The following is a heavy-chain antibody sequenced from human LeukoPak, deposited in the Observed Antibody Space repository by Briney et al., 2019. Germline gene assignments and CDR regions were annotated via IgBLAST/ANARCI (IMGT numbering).Heavy chain of an antibody. V-gene: IGHV3-21*01. J-gene: IGHJ4*02. CDR3: ARGGGAPPYYFDL. D-gene: IGHD1-26*01. Sequence: GGSLRLSCAAYEFMFASFGMNWVRQAQGKGLEWVSSISSGSDYIYYSDSVKGRFTISRDNAEKSLFLQMNSLRAEDTAVYYCARGGGAPPYYFDLWGQGTPVTVSS. CDR2: ISSGSDYI. CDR1: EFMFASFG.